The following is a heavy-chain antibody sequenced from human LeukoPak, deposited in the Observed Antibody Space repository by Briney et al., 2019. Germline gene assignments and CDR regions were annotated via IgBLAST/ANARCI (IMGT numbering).Heavy chain of an antibody. D-gene: IGHD5-18*01. J-gene: IGHJ4*02. CDR2: IKVDGTES. CDR3: AREPPAMVAEFDY. V-gene: IGHV3-7*01. CDR1: GFTFNSYW. Sequence: GGSLRLSCAASGFTFNSYWMSWVRQAPGKGLEWVANIKVDGTESYSVDSVKGRFTISRDNAKNSVYLQMNSLRAEDTAVYYCAREPPAMVAEFDYWGQGSLVTVSS.